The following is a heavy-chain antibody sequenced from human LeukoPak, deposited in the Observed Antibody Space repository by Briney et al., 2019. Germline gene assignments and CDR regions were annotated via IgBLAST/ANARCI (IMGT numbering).Heavy chain of an antibody. J-gene: IGHJ4*02. V-gene: IGHV3-74*01. CDR3: ARGRPHGNDY. CDR1: GFIFSNYA. D-gene: IGHD4-23*01. Sequence: GGSLRLSCAASGFIFSNYAMSWVRQAPGKGLEWVSRIASDGSSTTYADSVKGRFSISRDNAKNTLYLQMNSLRVEDTAVYYCARGRPHGNDYWGQGTLVTVSS. CDR2: IASDGSST.